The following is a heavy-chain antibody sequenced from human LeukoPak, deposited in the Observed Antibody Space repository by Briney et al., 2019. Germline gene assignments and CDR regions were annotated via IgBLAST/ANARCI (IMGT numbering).Heavy chain of an antibody. V-gene: IGHV3-49*04. CDR2: IKTSTYNGTR. J-gene: IGHJ4*02. CDR1: GFTFGDYA. Sequence: GGSLRLSCTVSGFTFGDYAMIWVRQAPGKGLEWVGFIKTSTYNGTREYAASVKGRFTFSRDDSNSIAYLQMDSLETADIGLYYCTRGPRDYDSSGYYRYSDYWGQGTLVTVSS. D-gene: IGHD3-22*01. CDR3: TRGPRDYDSSGYYRYSDY.